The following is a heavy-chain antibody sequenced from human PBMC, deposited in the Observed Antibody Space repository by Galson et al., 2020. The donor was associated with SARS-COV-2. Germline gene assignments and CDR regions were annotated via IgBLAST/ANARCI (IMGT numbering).Heavy chain of an antibody. J-gene: IGHJ2*01. D-gene: IGHD2-15*01. CDR1: GASISSGGYS. CDR3: ARGPSRLQGDWYFDL. CDR2: IYHSGTT. V-gene: IGHV4-30-2*01. Sequence: SETLSLTCTVSGASISSGGYSWSWIRQPPGKGLEWIGYIYHSGTTYYTPSLKSRVSISVYRSENQFSLKLNSVTAADTAVYYCARGPSRLQGDWYFDLWGRGTLVTVSS.